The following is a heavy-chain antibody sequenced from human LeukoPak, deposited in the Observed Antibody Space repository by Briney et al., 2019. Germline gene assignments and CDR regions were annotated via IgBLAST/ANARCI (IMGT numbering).Heavy chain of an antibody. V-gene: IGHV1-2*02. J-gene: IGHJ6*03. CDR3: ARGGFGTGTQPYYYYMDV. Sequence: ASVKVSCKASGYTFTGYYMHWVRQAPGQGLEWMGWINPNSGGTNYAQKFQGRVTMTRDTSISTAYMELSRLRSDDTAVYYCARGGFGTGTQPYYYYMDVWGKGTTVTVSS. CDR1: GYTFTGYY. CDR2: INPNSGGT. D-gene: IGHD3/OR15-3a*01.